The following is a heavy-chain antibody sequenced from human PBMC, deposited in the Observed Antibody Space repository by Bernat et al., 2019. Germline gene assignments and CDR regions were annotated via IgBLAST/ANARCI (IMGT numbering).Heavy chain of an antibody. Sequence: EVQLVESGGGLVQPGGSLRLSCVASGFTVSSKYMSWVRQAPGKGMEWVSIIHSGGSTYYSDSVEGRFTISRDNSKNTLYLQMNSLRAEDTAVYYCARHLSLVEDYWGQGTLVTVSS. CDR1: GFTVSSKY. CDR3: ARHLSLVEDY. V-gene: IGHV3-66*04. D-gene: IGHD3-16*02. J-gene: IGHJ4*02. CDR2: IHSGGST.